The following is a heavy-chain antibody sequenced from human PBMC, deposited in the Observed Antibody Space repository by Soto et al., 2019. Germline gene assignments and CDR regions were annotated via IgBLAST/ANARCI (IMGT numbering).Heavy chain of an antibody. Sequence: PGESLKISCKGSGYSFTSYWIGWVRQMPGKGLEWMGIIYPGDSDTRYSPSFQGQVTISADKSISTAYLQWSSLKASDTAMYYCARPRIVVARAPKATDICDPAPMLTVSS. J-gene: IGHJ3*02. CDR1: GYSFTSYW. D-gene: IGHD1-26*01. CDR2: IYPGDSDT. V-gene: IGHV5-51*01. CDR3: ARPRIVVARAPKATDI.